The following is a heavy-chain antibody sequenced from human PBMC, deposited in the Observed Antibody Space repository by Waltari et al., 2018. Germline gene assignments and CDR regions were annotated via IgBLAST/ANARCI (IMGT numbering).Heavy chain of an antibody. V-gene: IGHV3-64*07. D-gene: IGHD3-10*01. CDR2: ISGNGDSI. Sequence: EVQLVESGGGLVQPGGSLRLSCTASGFSFSSYVMPWVRQAPGKGLEYFSAISGNGDSIYYADSVKGRFTISRDNSKNMLYLQMGSLRAEDMAVYYCARDGRPYGGPNWFDPWGQGTLVTVSS. J-gene: IGHJ5*02. CDR3: ARDGRPYGGPNWFDP. CDR1: GFSFSSYV.